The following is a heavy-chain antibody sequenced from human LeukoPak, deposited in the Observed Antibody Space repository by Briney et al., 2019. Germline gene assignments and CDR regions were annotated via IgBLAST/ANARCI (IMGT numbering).Heavy chain of an antibody. Sequence: GESLKISCKGSGYSFTSYWIGWVRQMPGKGLEWVGIIYPGDSDTRYSPSFQGQVTISADKSISTAYLQWSSLKASDTAMYYCARRRISSVAGNYYFDYWGQGTLVTVSS. V-gene: IGHV5-51*01. CDR1: GYSFTSYW. CDR2: IYPGDSDT. D-gene: IGHD6-19*01. J-gene: IGHJ4*02. CDR3: ARRRISSVAGNYYFDY.